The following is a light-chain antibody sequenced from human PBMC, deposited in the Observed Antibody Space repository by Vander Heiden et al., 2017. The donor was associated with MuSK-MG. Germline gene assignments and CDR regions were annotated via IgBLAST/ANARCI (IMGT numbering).Light chain of an antibody. Sequence: DIQMTQSPSSLSASVGDRVTVTCRASQSIGSFLNWYQQKPGKAPELLIYAASTLQSGVPSRFSGSGSGTDFALTISSLQPEDFASYFCRQTYSVSTFGQGTKVEVK. CDR2: AAS. V-gene: IGKV1-39*01. J-gene: IGKJ1*01. CDR3: RQTYSVST. CDR1: QSIGSF.